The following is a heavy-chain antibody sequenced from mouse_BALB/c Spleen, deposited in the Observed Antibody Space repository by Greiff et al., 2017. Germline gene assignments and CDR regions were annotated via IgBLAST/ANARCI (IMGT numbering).Heavy chain of an antibody. V-gene: IGHV14-3*02. D-gene: IGHD3-1*01. CDR2: IDPANGNT. CDR1: GFNIKDTY. Sequence: VQLKQSGAELVKPGASVKLSCTASGFNIKDTYMHWVKQRPEQGLEWIGRIDPANGNTKYDPKFQGKATITADTSSNTAYLQLISLTSEDTAVYYCAREAARARTWFAYWGQGTLVTVSA. CDR3: AREAARARTWFAY. J-gene: IGHJ3*01.